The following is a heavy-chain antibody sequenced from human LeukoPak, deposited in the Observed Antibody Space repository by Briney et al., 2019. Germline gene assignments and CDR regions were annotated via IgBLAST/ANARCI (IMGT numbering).Heavy chain of an antibody. CDR3: ARHSEPLYDILTGFDY. J-gene: IGHJ4*02. CDR2: IYYSGST. V-gene: IGHV4-39*01. D-gene: IGHD3-9*01. Sequence: SETLSLTCTVSGGSISSSSYYWGWIRQPPGKGLEWIGSIYYSGSTYYNPSLKSRVTISVDTSKNQFSLKLSSVTAADTAVYYCARHSEPLYDILTGFDYWGQGTLVTVSS. CDR1: GGSISSSSYY.